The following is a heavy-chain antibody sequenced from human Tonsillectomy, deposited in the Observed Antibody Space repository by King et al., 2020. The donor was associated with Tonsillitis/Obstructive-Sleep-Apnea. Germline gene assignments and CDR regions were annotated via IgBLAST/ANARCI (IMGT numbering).Heavy chain of an antibody. CDR1: GYSFTSYW. V-gene: IGHV5-10-1*01. D-gene: IGHD2-2*02. J-gene: IGHJ5*02. Sequence: QLVQSGAEVKKPGESLRISCKGSGYSFTSYWITWVRQMPGKGLEWMGRIDPSDSYTNYSPSFQGHVTISVDKSTSTAYLQWSSLKASDTAIYYCARVECSSASCYTENWFDLWGQGTLVTVSS. CDR2: IDPSDSYT. CDR3: ARVECSSASCYTENWFDL.